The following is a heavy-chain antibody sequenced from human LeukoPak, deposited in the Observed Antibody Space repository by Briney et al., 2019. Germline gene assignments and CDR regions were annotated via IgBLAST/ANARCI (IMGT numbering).Heavy chain of an antibody. D-gene: IGHD6-6*01. CDR1: GYTFSTYD. J-gene: IGHJ6*03. CDR2: MNPNSDNT. CDR3: ARAGVAARPYPQHYYYYYYMDV. Sequence: ASVKVSCKASGYTFSTYDINWLRQASGQGLEWMGWMNPNSDNTGYVEKLQDRVTFTMNTSISTAYMELGSLRSEDTAVYYCARAGVAARPYPQHYYYYYYMDVWGQGTTVTVSS. V-gene: IGHV1-8*03.